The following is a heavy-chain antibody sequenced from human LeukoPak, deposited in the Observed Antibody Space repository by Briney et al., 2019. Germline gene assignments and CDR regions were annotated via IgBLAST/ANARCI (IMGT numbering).Heavy chain of an antibody. J-gene: IGHJ6*02. CDR2: ISAYNGNT. CDR1: GYTFTSYG. D-gene: IGHD2-15*01. CDR3: ARDAASYCSGGSCQPRGHYYYYGMDV. V-gene: IGHV1-18*01. Sequence: ASVKVSCKASGYTFTSYGISWVRQAPGQGLEWMGWISAYNGNTNYAQKLQGSVTMTTDTSTSTAYMELRSLRSDDTAVYYCARDAASYCSGGSCQPRGHYYYYGMDVWGQETTVTVSS.